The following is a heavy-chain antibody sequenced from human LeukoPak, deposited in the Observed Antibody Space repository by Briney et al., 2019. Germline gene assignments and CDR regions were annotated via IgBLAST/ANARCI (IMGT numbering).Heavy chain of an antibody. V-gene: IGHV3-64*01. CDR1: GFTFSSYA. J-gene: IGHJ4*02. Sequence: PGGSLRLSCAASGFTFSSYAMHWVRQAPGKGLEYVSAISSNGRSTYYANSVKGRFTISRDNSKNTLYLQMGSLRAEDMAVYYCARLYSSGWYSFFDYWGQGTRVSPSS. D-gene: IGHD6-19*01. CDR3: ARLYSSGWYSFFDY. CDR2: ISSNGRST.